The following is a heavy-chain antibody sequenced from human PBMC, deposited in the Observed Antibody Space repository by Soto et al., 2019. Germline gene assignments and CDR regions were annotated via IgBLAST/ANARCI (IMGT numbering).Heavy chain of an antibody. CDR1: CGSISSGGYY. CDR2: IYYSGST. Sequence: SETLSLTCTVSCGSISSGGYYWSWIRQHPGKGLEWIGYIYYSGSTHYNPSLKSRVTISVDTSKNQFSLKLSSVTAADTAVYYCARALTTVTLFDPWGQGTLVTVS. D-gene: IGHD4-17*01. V-gene: IGHV4-31*03. J-gene: IGHJ5*02. CDR3: ARALTTVTLFDP.